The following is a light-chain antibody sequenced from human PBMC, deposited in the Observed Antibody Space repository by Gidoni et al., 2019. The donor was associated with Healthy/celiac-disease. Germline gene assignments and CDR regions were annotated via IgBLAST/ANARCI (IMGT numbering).Light chain of an antibody. J-gene: IGKJ2*01. CDR2: GAS. Sequence: EIVLTPSPGTLSLSPGERATLSCRASQSVSSSYLAWYQQKPGQAPRLLIYGASSRATGIPDRCSGSGSGTDCTLTISRLEPEDFAVYYCQQYGSSPYTFXXXTKLEIK. CDR1: QSVSSSY. V-gene: IGKV3-20*01. CDR3: QQYGSSPYT.